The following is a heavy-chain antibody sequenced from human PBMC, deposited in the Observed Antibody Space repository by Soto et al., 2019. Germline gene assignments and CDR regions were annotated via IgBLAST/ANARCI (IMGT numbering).Heavy chain of an antibody. J-gene: IGHJ6*03. V-gene: IGHV3-7*01. CDR2: IKQDGSEE. CDR3: AREIAARL. Sequence: EVQLLESGGGLVKPGGSLRLSCAASGFTFSSYWMSWFRQAPGKGLEWVANIKQDGSEENYVDSVKGRFTNSRDNAKNALYLQMNSLRVEDTAVYYCAREIAARLWGKGKKVNVS. D-gene: IGHD6-6*01. CDR1: GFTFSSYW.